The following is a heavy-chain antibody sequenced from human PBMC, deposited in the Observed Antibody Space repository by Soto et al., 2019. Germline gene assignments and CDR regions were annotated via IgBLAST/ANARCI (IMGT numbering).Heavy chain of an antibody. CDR1: GVSTSNHY. Sequence: SETLSLTCSVSGVSTSNHYWTWIRKPPGQGPEWIGCIYYRGTTNYNASFNSRVTISVDTSKNQFSLKLTSVTTADSAVYYCSRGGGSPYHDHEFDYWGQGILVTVSS. CDR2: IYYRGTT. CDR3: SRGGGSPYHDHEFDY. V-gene: IGHV4-59*11. J-gene: IGHJ4*02. D-gene: IGHD2-2*01.